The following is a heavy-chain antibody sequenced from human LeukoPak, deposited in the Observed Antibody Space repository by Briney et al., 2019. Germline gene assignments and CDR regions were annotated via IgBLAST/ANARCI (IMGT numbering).Heavy chain of an antibody. J-gene: IGHJ1*01. D-gene: IGHD6-13*01. CDR2: IIPILGIA. V-gene: IGHV1-69*04. CDR1: GGTFSSYA. CDR3: ARFEGIAAALRGLEYFQH. Sequence: GASVKVSCKASGGTFSSYAISWVRQAPGQGLEWMGRIIPILGIANYAQKFQGRVTITADKSTSTAYMELSSLRSEDTVVYYCARFEGIAAALRGLEYFQHWGQGTLVTVSS.